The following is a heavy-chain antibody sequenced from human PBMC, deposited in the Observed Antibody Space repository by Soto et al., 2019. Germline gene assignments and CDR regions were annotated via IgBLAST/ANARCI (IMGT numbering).Heavy chain of an antibody. Sequence: PGESLRLSCAASGFTFTSNIMNWVRQAPGKGLEWISYITSSSTTIYYADSVKGRFTISRDNAKNSVYLQLNSLRDEDTALYYCARGRVGTAYFDYWGQGALVTVSS. CDR3: ARGRVGTAYFDY. V-gene: IGHV3-48*02. D-gene: IGHD2-21*02. CDR2: ITSSSTTI. CDR1: GFTFTSNI. J-gene: IGHJ4*02.